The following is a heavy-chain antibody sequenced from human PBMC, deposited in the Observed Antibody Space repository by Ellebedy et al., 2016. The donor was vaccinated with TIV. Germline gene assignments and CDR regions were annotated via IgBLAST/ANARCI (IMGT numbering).Heavy chain of an antibody. V-gene: IGHV3-30-3*01. CDR2: ISYDGSNK. CDR3: ASGTYYYDSSDGPPYYYYYGMDV. CDR1: GFTFSSYA. Sequence: PGGSLRLSCAASGFTFSSYAMHWVRQAPGKGLEWVAVISYDGSNKYYADSVKGRFTISRDNSKNTLYLQMNSLRAEDTAVYYCASGTYYYDSSDGPPYYYYYGMDVWGQGTTVTVSS. J-gene: IGHJ6*02. D-gene: IGHD3-22*01.